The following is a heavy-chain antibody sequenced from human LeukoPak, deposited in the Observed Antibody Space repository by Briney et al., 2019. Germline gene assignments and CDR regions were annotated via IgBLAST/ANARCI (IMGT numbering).Heavy chain of an antibody. D-gene: IGHD1-1*01. Sequence: TGGSLRLSCAASGFSFSSYVMSWVRQAPGKGLEWVSAIRGSGDSTYYADSVKGRFTISRDNSENTLYLQMNSLRAEDTAVYYCAKMVTGFPNWFDPWGQGTLVTVSS. V-gene: IGHV3-23*01. CDR3: AKMVTGFPNWFDP. CDR1: GFSFSSYV. CDR2: IRGSGDST. J-gene: IGHJ5*02.